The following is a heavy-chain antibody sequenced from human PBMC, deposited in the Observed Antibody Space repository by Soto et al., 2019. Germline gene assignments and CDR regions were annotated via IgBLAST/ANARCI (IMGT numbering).Heavy chain of an antibody. Sequence: GGSLRLSCAASGFTFSSYWMSWVRQAPGKGLEWVANIKQDGSEKYYVDSVKGRFTISRDNAKNSLYLQMNSLRAEDTAVYYCARVRGYCSSTSCPRGYYMDVWGKGTTVTVSS. CDR1: GFTFSSYW. CDR3: ARVRGYCSSTSCPRGYYMDV. J-gene: IGHJ6*03. V-gene: IGHV3-7*01. CDR2: IKQDGSEK. D-gene: IGHD2-2*01.